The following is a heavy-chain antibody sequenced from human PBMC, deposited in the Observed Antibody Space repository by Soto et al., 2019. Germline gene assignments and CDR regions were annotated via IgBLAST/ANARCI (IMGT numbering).Heavy chain of an antibody. CDR3: ARDLDDYVWGSYQYGMDV. CDR1: GDSISGGASF. D-gene: IGHD3-16*02. CDR2: VYYSGST. V-gene: IGHV4-61*08. J-gene: IGHJ6*02. Sequence: SETLSLTCTVSGDSISGGASFWSWIRQPPGKGLEWIANVYYSGSTNYNPSLKSRVTMSVDTSKNQFSLKLSSVTAADTAVYYCARDLDDYVWGSYQYGMDVWGQGTTVTVSS.